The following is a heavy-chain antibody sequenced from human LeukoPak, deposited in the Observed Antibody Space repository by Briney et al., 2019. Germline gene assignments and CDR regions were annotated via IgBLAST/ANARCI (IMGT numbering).Heavy chain of an antibody. CDR3: ARDQRLYYYDSSGYYDTEYFQH. D-gene: IGHD3-22*01. CDR2: IKQDGSEK. CDR1: GFTFSSYW. J-gene: IGHJ1*01. V-gene: IGHV3-7*01. Sequence: GGSLRLSCTASGFTFSSYWMSWVRQAPGKGLEWVANIKQDGSEKYYVDSVKGRFTISRDNAKNSLYLQMNSLRAEDTAVYYCARDQRLYYYDSSGYYDTEYFQHWGQGTLVTVSS.